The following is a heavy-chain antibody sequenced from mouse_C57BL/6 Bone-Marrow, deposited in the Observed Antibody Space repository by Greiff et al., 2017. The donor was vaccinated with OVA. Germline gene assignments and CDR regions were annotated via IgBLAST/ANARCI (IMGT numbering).Heavy chain of an antibody. J-gene: IGHJ2*02. CDR2: IAPSDSYI. CDR3: AHYDSRRYHDY. Sequence: QVQLQQPGAELVRPGTSVKLSCKASGYTFTNYWTHWVKQRPGQGLEWIGVIAPSDSYINYNQKFKGRATLTVDTSSSTAYMHLSSLTSEDSAVYYCAHYDSRRYHDYWGQGTSLTVSS. D-gene: IGHD1-1*01. CDR1: GYTFTNYW. V-gene: IGHV1-59*01.